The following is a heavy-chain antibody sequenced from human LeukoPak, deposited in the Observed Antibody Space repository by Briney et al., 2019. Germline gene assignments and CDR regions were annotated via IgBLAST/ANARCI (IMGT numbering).Heavy chain of an antibody. V-gene: IGHV3-66*01. CDR3: ARDRRWPYYFAY. D-gene: IGHD4-23*01. CDR1: GFTVSSNY. CDR2: IYSGGST. Sequence: PGGSLRLSCAASGFTVSSNYMSWVRQAPGKGLEWVSVIYSGGSTYYADSVKGRFTISRDNSKNTLYLQMNSLRAEDTAVYYCARDRRWPYYFAYWGQGTLVTVSS. J-gene: IGHJ4*02.